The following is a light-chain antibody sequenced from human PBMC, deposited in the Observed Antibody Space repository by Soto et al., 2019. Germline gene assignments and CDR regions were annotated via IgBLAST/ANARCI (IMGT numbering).Light chain of an antibody. Sequence: DIQMTQSPSTLSASVGDRVTITCRASQSISSWLAWYQQKPGKAPKLLIYKASSLESGVPSRFSGSGSGTEYTLTISSLQPDDSAIYVCQQYAHYSTFGQGTKVEI. CDR2: KAS. CDR3: QQYAHYST. J-gene: IGKJ1*01. V-gene: IGKV1-5*03. CDR1: QSISSW.